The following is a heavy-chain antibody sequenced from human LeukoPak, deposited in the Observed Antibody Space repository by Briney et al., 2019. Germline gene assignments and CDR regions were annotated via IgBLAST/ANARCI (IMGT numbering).Heavy chain of an antibody. J-gene: IGHJ4*02. Sequence: ASVKVSCKASGYTFTSYYMHWVRQAPGQGLEWMGIINPSGGSTSYAQKFQGRVTMTRDTSTSTVYMGLSSLRSEDTAVYYCARATAMTTVVTQIDYWGQGTLVTVSS. CDR3: ARATAMTTVVTQIDY. V-gene: IGHV1-46*01. D-gene: IGHD4-23*01. CDR1: GYTFTSYY. CDR2: INPSGGST.